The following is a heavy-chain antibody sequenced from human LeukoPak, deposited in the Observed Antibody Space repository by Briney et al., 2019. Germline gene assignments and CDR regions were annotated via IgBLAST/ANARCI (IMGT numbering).Heavy chain of an antibody. J-gene: IGHJ4*02. CDR3: AKDRYSYGPFDY. Sequence: PGGTLRLSCAASGFTFSSYGMSWVRQAPGKGLEWVSAISGSGGSTYYADSVKGRFTISRDNSKNTLYLQMNSLRAEDTAVYYCAKDRYSYGPFDYWGQGTLVTVSS. D-gene: IGHD5-18*01. CDR1: GFTFSSYG. CDR2: ISGSGGST. V-gene: IGHV3-23*01.